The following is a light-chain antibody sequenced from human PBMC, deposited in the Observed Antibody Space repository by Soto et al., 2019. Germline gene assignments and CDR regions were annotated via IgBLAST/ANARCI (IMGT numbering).Light chain of an antibody. Sequence: EIVMTQSPGTLSVSPGERATLSCRASQSVSRNFAWYQQKPGQAPRLLIYAASTRATGIPARFSGSGSGTEFTLTISSLQSEDVAVYYCQQYNIWPLYSFGQGTKLEIK. CDR3: QQYNIWPLYS. CDR2: AAS. J-gene: IGKJ2*03. CDR1: QSVSRN. V-gene: IGKV3-15*01.